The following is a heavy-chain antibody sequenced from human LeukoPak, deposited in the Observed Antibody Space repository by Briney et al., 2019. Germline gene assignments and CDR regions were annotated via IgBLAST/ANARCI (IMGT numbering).Heavy chain of an antibody. D-gene: IGHD6-19*01. J-gene: IGHJ4*02. CDR1: GGTFSSYA. V-gene: IGHV1-69*04. CDR2: IIPILGIA. Sequence: GASVKVSCKASGGTFSSYAISWVRQAPGQGLEWMGRIIPILGIANYAQKVQGRVTITADKSTSTAYMELSSLRSEDTAVYYCARDEVAVAGTQPDYWGQGALFSVSS. CDR3: ARDEVAVAGTQPDY.